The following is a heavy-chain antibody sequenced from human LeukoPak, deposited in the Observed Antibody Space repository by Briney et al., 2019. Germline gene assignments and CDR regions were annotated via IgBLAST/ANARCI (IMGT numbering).Heavy chain of an antibody. CDR2: ISYSGTT. D-gene: IGHD2-2*01. CDR1: GGSITSYY. Sequence: PSETLSLTCTVSGGSITSYYWSWIRQPPGKGLEWIGYISYSGTTNSNPSLKSRATVSLDTSKNQFSLKLSSVTAADTAVYYCARDQYCSSTSCIWFDPWGQGALVTVSS. J-gene: IGHJ5*02. CDR3: ARDQYCSSTSCIWFDP. V-gene: IGHV4-59*12.